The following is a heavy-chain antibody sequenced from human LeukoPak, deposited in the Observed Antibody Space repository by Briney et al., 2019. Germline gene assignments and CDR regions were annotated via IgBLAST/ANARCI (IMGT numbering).Heavy chain of an antibody. CDR3: ARDQEDYYYGMDV. Sequence: WIRQPPGKGLEWIGYIYYSGSTYYNPSLKSRVTISVDASKNQFSLKLSSVTAADTAVYYCARDQEDYYYGMDVWGQGTTVTVSS. J-gene: IGHJ6*02. V-gene: IGHV4-30-4*01. CDR2: IYYSGST.